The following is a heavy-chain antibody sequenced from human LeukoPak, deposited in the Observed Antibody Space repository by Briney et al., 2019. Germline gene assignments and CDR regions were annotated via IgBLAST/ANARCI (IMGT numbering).Heavy chain of an antibody. J-gene: IGHJ4*02. CDR1: GFTLSKCI. V-gene: IGHV3-23*01. D-gene: IGHD2-2*01. Sequence: GGSLRLSCTPSGFTLSKCIMAWVRQAPGKGLEWVSSIGGGGDITFYADPVKGRFRISRDDSKNTLFLEMNSLSAEDTALYYCAKRGGTDRIGTIWYGPLHYWGQGTQVIVSS. CDR3: AKRGGTDRIGTIWYGPLHY. CDR2: IGGGGDIT.